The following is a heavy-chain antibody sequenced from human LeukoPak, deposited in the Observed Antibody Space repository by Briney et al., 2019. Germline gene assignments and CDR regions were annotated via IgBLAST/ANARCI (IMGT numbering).Heavy chain of an antibody. J-gene: IGHJ4*02. V-gene: IGHV3-74*01. D-gene: IGHD2-15*01. CDR3: AREVCIGGSCSVFDY. CDR2: INSDGSSR. Sequence: PGGSLRLSCAASGFTFSSYWMHWVRQAPGKGLVCVSRINSDGSSRTYADSVKGRFTISRDNAKNTLSLQMNSLRTEDTAVYYCAREVCIGGSCSVFDYWGQGTLVTVSS. CDR1: GFTFSSYW.